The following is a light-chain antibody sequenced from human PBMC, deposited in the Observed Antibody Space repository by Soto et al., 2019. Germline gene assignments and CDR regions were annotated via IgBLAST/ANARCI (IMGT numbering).Light chain of an antibody. CDR1: QDIRGA. J-gene: IGKJ5*01. Sequence: AIQVTQSPSSLSASVGDRVTITCRASQDIRGALAWYQQKPGKAPNLLIYDVSTLESGHPSRFSGSGSGTEFTLTISSLQPEDFGTYYCQQFNSYPITFGHGTRLEIK. CDR3: QQFNSYPIT. CDR2: DVS. V-gene: IGKV1-13*02.